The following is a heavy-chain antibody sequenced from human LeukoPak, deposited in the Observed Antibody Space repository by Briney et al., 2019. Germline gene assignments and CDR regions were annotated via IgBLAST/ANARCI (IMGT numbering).Heavy chain of an antibody. CDR2: LTNSGGTT. J-gene: IGHJ4*02. CDR1: GFTLSSYV. V-gene: IGHV3-23*01. D-gene: IGHD1-14*01. Sequence: GGSLRLSCSASGFTLSSYVMSWVRQAPGKGPEWVSTLTNSGGTTYYADSVKGRFTISRDNSKNALYLQMNSLRDEDTAIYYCANRRNYATDYWGQGTLVTVSS. CDR3: ANRRNYATDY.